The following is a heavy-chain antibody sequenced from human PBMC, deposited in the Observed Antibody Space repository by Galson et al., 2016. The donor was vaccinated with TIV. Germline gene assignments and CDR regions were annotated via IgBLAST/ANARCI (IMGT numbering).Heavy chain of an antibody. Sequence: SLRLSCAASGFTFSAYGMHWVRQAPGKGLEWMTFIHYDGTKDYYTDSVKGRFTISRDNSKSVVYLQMNSLRPEDTAVYYCAKVHVVVVGVPEVWGQGTLVIVSS. V-gene: IGHV3-30*02. CDR3: AKVHVVVVGVPEV. CDR2: IHYDGTKD. CDR1: GFTFSAYG. J-gene: IGHJ1*01. D-gene: IGHD2-21*01.